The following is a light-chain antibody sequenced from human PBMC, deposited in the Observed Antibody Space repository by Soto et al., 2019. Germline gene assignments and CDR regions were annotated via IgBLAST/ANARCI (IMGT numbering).Light chain of an antibody. CDR1: QGISSY. V-gene: IGKV1-9*01. CDR2: AAS. Sequence: DIQLTQSPSFLSASVGDRVTITCRASQGISSYLAWYQQKPGKAPKLLIYAASTLQSGVPSRFSGSGSGTEFTPTISSLQPEDFATYCCQQLNRYPARLTFGGGTTVEIK. J-gene: IGKJ4*01. CDR3: QQLNRYPARLT.